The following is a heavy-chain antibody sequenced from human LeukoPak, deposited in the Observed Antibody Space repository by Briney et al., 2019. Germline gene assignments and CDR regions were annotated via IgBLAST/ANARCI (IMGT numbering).Heavy chain of an antibody. CDR3: ARGRDISGHSLGH. V-gene: IGHV3-74*01. Sequence: GGSLRLSCAASGFTFSSNWMHWVRHAPGKGLVWVSRINSDGNSTTYAGSVKGRFTISRDNAKNTLYLQMNSLRAEDTAVYYCARGRDISGHSLGHWGQGTLVTVSS. CDR1: GFTFSSNW. D-gene: IGHD3-22*01. J-gene: IGHJ4*02. CDR2: INSDGNST.